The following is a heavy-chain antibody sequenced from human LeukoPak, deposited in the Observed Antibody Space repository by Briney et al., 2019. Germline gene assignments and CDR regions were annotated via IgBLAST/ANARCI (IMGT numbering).Heavy chain of an antibody. CDR2: ISSSSSYI. Sequence: PGGSLRLSCAASGFTFSSYSMNWVRQAPGQGLEWVSSISSSSSYIYYADSVKSRFTISRDNAKNSLYLQMNSLRAEDTAVYDCARAPRGGYCSRGSCYGEFDYWGQRTLVTVSS. J-gene: IGHJ4*02. D-gene: IGHD2-15*01. CDR3: ARAPRGGYCSRGSCYGEFDY. V-gene: IGHV3-21*01. CDR1: GFTFSSYS.